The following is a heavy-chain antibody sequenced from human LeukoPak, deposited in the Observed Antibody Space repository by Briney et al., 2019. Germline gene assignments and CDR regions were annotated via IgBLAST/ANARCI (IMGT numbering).Heavy chain of an antibody. V-gene: IGHV3-30*03. CDR2: ISYDGSNK. J-gene: IGHJ4*02. Sequence: PGGSLRLSCAASGFTFSSYAMSWVRQPPGKGLEWVAVISYDGSNKYYADSVKGRFTISRDNSKNTLYLQMNSLRAEDTAVYYCARRFGIDYWGQGTLVTVSS. CDR1: GFTFSSYA. CDR3: ARRFGIDY. D-gene: IGHD3-10*01.